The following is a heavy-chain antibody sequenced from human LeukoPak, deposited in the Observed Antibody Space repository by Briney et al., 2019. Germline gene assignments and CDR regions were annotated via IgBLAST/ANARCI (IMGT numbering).Heavy chain of an antibody. D-gene: IGHD3-10*01. V-gene: IGHV3-30*04. CDR2: ISYGGSNK. J-gene: IGHJ4*02. Sequence: GRSLRLSCAASGFTLSSYAMHWVRQAPGKGLEWVALISYGGSNKYYADSVKGRFTISRDNSKNTLYLQMNSLRAEDTAVYYCARDHGGYLDYWGQGTLVTVSS. CDR3: ARDHGGYLDY. CDR1: GFTLSSYA.